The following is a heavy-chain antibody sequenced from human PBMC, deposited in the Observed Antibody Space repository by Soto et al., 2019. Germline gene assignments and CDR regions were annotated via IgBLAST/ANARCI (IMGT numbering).Heavy chain of an antibody. D-gene: IGHD2-2*01. CDR2: INSDGSST. V-gene: IGHV3-74*01. J-gene: IGHJ5*02. CDR3: ARDGSDIVVVPAAIPDNWFDP. Sequence: GGSLRLSCADSGFTFSSYWMHWVRQAPWKGLVWVSRINSDGSSTSYADSVKGRFTISRDNAKNTLYLQMNSLRAEDTAVYYCARDGSDIVVVPAAIPDNWFDPWGQGTLVTVSS. CDR1: GFTFSSYW.